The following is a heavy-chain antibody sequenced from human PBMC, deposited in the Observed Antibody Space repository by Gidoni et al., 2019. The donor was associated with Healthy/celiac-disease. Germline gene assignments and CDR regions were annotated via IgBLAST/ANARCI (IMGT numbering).Heavy chain of an antibody. D-gene: IGHD4-17*01. CDR2: IYYSGST. J-gene: IGHJ5*02. CDR1: GGSISSSSYY. V-gene: IGHV4-39*01. CDR3: ARQGWVTTNWFDP. Sequence: QLQLQESGPGLVKPSETLSLTCTVSGGSISSSSYYWGWIRQPPGKGLEWIGSIYYSGSTYYNPSLKSRVTISVDTSKNQFSLKLSSVTAADTAVYYCARQGWVTTNWFDPWGQGTLVTVSS.